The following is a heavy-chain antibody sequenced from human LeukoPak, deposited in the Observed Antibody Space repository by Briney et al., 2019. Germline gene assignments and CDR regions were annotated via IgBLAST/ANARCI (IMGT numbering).Heavy chain of an antibody. J-gene: IGHJ4*02. CDR3: ARDLVVNDFWSGYPIDY. V-gene: IGHV3-30-3*01. CDR1: GFTFSSYA. D-gene: IGHD3-3*01. CDR2: ISYDGSNK. Sequence: GGSLRLSCAASGFTFSSYAMHWVRQAPGKGLEWVAVISYDGSNKYYADSVRGRFTISRDNAKNSLYLQMNSQRDEDTAVYYCARDLVVNDFWSGYPIDYWGQGTLVTVSS.